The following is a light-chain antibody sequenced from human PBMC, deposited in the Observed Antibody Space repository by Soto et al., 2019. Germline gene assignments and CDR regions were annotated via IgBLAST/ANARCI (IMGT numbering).Light chain of an antibody. J-gene: IGKJ2*01. V-gene: IGKV3-20*01. CDR2: GAS. CDR3: QQYGRSPPFT. Sequence: EIVLTQSPGTLSLSPGERATLSCRASQSVSSSYIAWYQRNPGQAPRLLIYGASSRATGIPDRFSGRGSGTDFTLTISRLEPEDFAVYFCQQYGRSPPFTFGQGTKVEIK. CDR1: QSVSSSY.